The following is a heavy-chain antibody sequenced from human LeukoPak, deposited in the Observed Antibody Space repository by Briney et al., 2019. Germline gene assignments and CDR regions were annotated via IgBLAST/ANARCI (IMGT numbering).Heavy chain of an antibody. CDR1: GYTFTGYY. CDR3: ARLGERAIGWFDP. Sequence: ASVKVSCKASGYTFTGYYMHWVRQAPGQGLEWMGSINPNSGGTKYAQKFQGRVTMTRDTSISTAYMELSRLTSDDTAVYYCARLGERAIGWFDPWGQGTLVTVSS. J-gene: IGHJ5*02. V-gene: IGHV1-2*02. D-gene: IGHD3-10*01. CDR2: INPNSGGT.